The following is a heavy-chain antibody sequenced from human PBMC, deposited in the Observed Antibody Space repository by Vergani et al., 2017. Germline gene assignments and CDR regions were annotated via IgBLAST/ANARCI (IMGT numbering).Heavy chain of an antibody. D-gene: IGHD2-2*01. Sequence: EVQLLESGGGLVQPGGSLRLSCAASGFTFSSYAMSWVRQPPGKGLEWVSAISGSGGSTYYADSVKGRFTISRDNSKNTLYLQINSLRAEDTSVYYCAKSYCSSTSCQHFDIWGQGTMVTVSS. CDR2: ISGSGGST. CDR3: AKSYCSSTSCQHFDI. V-gene: IGHV3-23*01. J-gene: IGHJ3*02. CDR1: GFTFSSYA.